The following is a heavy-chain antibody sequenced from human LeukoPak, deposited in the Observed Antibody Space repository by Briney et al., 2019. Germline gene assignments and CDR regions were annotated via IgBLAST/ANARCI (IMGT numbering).Heavy chain of an antibody. V-gene: IGHV3-21*01. CDR3: ARDYVEEAGILTGDYYYYYYMDV. D-gene: IGHD3-9*01. CDR2: ISSSSSYI. J-gene: IGHJ6*03. CDR1: GFTFSSYR. Sequence: GGSLRLSCAASGFTFSSYRMNWVRQAPGKGLEWVSSISSSSSYIYYADSVKGRFTISRDNAKNSLYLQMNSLRAEDTAVYYCARDYVEEAGILTGDYYYYYYMDVWGKGTTVTVSS.